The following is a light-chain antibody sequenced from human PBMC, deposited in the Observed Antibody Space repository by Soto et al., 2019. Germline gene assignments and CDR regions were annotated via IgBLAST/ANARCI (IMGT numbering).Light chain of an antibody. V-gene: IGLV2-23*01. J-gene: IGLJ1*01. CDR3: CSYAGSNSPYV. CDR1: SSDFGTYNL. CDR2: EDS. Sequence: QSALTQPASVSGSPGQSISISCTGTSSDFGTYNLVSWYQQHPGKAPKVMIYEDSKRPAGVSDRFTGSKSGNTASLTISGLQAGDEADYYCCSYAGSNSPYVFGTGTKVTVL.